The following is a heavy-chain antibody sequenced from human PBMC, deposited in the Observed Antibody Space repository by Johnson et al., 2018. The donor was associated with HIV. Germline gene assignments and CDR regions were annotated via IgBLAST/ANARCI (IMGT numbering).Heavy chain of an antibody. CDR2: MSSSGSTI. D-gene: IGHD3-10*01. CDR1: GFSFSDYY. CDR3: AKAMSPMVRGNI. Sequence: QVRLVESGGGLVKPGGSLRLSCVASGFSFSDYYMSWIRQAPGKGLEWISFMSSSGSTIYQAESVKGRFTISRDNAKNSLYLQMNSLRVEDTAVYYCAKAMSPMVRGNIWGQGTMVTVSS. V-gene: IGHV3-11*04. J-gene: IGHJ3*02.